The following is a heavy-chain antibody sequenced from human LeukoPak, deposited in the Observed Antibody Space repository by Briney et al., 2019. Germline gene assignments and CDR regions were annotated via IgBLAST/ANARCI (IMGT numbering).Heavy chain of an antibody. CDR3: AREGVEMATIYAFDI. CDR1: GYTLTSYA. Sequence: AASVTVSCTASGYTLTSYAMHWVRPAPGQGLEWMGIINPSGGSTSYAQKFQGRVTMTRDTSTSTVYMELSSLRSEDTAVYYCAREGVEMATIYAFDIWGQGTMVTVSS. J-gene: IGHJ3*02. CDR2: INPSGGST. D-gene: IGHD5-24*01. V-gene: IGHV1-46*01.